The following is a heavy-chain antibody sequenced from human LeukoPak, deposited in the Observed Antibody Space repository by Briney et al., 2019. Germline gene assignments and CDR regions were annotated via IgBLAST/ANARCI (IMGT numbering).Heavy chain of an antibody. V-gene: IGHV3-48*03. CDR1: GFTFSSYE. CDR2: ISSSGSTI. J-gene: IGHJ4*02. Sequence: GGSLRLSCAASGFTFSSYEMNWVRKAPGQGLERVSYISSSGSTIYYADSVKGRFTISRDNAKNSLYLQMNSLRAEDTAVYYCARDYLGYYGFFDYWGQGTLVTVSS. CDR3: ARDYLGYYGFFDY. D-gene: IGHD7-27*01.